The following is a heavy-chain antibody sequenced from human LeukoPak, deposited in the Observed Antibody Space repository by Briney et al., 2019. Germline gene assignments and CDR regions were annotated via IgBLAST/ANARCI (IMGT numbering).Heavy chain of an antibody. V-gene: IGHV4-59*08. CDR1: GGSISSYY. D-gene: IGHD4-17*01. J-gene: IGHJ4*02. CDR3: ARHVGTATTPLDY. Sequence: NPSETLSLTCTVSGGSISSYYWSWIRQPPGKGLEWIGYIYYSGSTNYNPSLKSRVTISVDTSKNQFSLKLSSVTAADTAVYYCARHVGTATTPLDYWGQGTLVTVSS. CDR2: IYYSGST.